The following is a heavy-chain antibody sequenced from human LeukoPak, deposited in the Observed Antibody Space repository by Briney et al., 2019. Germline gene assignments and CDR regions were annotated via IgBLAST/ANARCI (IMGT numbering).Heavy chain of an antibody. CDR3: ARGSGHDYGDTLDY. Sequence: SETLSLTCTVSGGSISSYYWSWIRQPPGKGLEWIGYIYYIGSTNYNPSLKSRVTISVDTSKNQFSLKLSSVTAADTAVYFSARGSGHDYGDTLDYWGQGTLVTVSS. J-gene: IGHJ4*02. V-gene: IGHV4-59*01. D-gene: IGHD4-17*01. CDR1: GGSISSYY. CDR2: IYYIGST.